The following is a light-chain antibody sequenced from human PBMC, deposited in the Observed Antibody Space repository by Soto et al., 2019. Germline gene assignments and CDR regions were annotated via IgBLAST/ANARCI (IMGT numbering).Light chain of an antibody. Sequence: IMLTQSPGTLSLSPGAGATLSCRASQTILSNYVAWYQQRPCQPPRLLICGGSSRATGIPDRFRGSGSGTGFTLAITRLEPEDFAVYFCQQYDNSPYTFGRGTKLELK. CDR1: QTILSNY. V-gene: IGKV3-20*01. J-gene: IGKJ2*01. CDR2: GGS. CDR3: QQYDNSPYT.